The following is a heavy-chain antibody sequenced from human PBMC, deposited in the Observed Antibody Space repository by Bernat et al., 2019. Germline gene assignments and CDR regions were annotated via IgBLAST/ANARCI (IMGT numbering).Heavy chain of an antibody. CDR3: ARVSSSSSSGYYYYYMDV. CDR2: INPNSGGT. V-gene: IGHV1-2*06. CDR1: GYTFTGYY. J-gene: IGHJ6*03. Sequence: QVQLVQSGAEVKKPGASVKVSCKASGYTFTGYYMHWVRQAPGQGLEWMGRINPNSGGTNYAQKFQGRVTMTRDTSISTAYMELSRLRSDDTAVYYCARVSSSSSSGYYYYYMDVWGKGTTVTVSS. D-gene: IGHD6-13*01.